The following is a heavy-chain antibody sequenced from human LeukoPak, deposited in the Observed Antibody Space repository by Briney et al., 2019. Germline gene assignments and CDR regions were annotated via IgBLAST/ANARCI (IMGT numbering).Heavy chain of an antibody. Sequence: GGSLRLSCAASGFTFSSYSMNWVRQAPGKGLEWVSSISSSSSYIYYADSVKGRFTISRDNSDNTVYLQMNSLRAEDTAIYYCAKAPAPYYYYYGMDVWGQGTAVTVSS. J-gene: IGHJ6*02. V-gene: IGHV3-21*04. CDR1: GFTFSSYS. CDR3: AKAPAPYYYYYGMDV. CDR2: ISSSSSYI.